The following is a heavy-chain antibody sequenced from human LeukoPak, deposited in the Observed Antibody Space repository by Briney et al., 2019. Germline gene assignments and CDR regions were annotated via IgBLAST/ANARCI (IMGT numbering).Heavy chain of an antibody. D-gene: IGHD3-16*02. CDR1: GGSISSSSSY. CDR2: IYYSGSS. J-gene: IGHJ4*02. V-gene: IGHV4-39*01. CDR3: ARRTFGGVIAY. Sequence: SETLSLTCSVSGGSISSSSSYWGWIRQPPGKGLEWIGSIYYSGSSFDNPALKSRVTISVDTSKNQFSLKLSSVTAADTAVYYCARRTFGGVIAYWGQGTLVTVSS.